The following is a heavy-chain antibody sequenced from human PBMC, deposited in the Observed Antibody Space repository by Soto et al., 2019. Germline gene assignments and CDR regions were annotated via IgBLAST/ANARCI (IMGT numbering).Heavy chain of an antibody. CDR3: ARDVDDILTGFIYFDY. CDR1: GGTFSSYT. J-gene: IGHJ4*02. D-gene: IGHD3-9*01. CDR2: IIPILGIA. V-gene: IGHV1-69*04. Sequence: GASVKVSCKASGGTFSSYTISWVRQAPGQGLEWMGRIIPILGIANYAQKFQGRVTITADKSTSTAYMELSSLRSEDTAVYYCARDVDDILTGFIYFDYWGQGTLVTVSS.